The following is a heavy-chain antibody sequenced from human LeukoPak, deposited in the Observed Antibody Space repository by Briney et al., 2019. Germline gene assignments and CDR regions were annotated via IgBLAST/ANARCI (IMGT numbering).Heavy chain of an antibody. J-gene: IGHJ3*02. V-gene: IGHV4-59*11. CDR1: GGSISSHY. D-gene: IGHD3-16*02. CDR2: IYYSGST. CDR3: ARDRIMITFGGVIQYAFDI. Sequence: SETLSLTCTVSGGSISSHYWSWIRQPPGKGLEWIGYIYYSGSTNYNPSLKSRVTMSVDTSKNQFSLKLSSVTAADTAVYYCARDRIMITFGGVIQYAFDIWGQGTMVTVSS.